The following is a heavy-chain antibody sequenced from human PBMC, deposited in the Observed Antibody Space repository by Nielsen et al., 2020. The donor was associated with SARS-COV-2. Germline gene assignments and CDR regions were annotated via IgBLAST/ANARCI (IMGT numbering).Heavy chain of an antibody. D-gene: IGHD6-13*01. CDR1: GFTFSSYS. CDR2: ISSSSSYI. Sequence: GESLKISCAASGFTFSSYSMNWVRQAPGKGLEWVSSISSSSSYIYYADSVKGRFTISRDNAKNLLYLQMNSLRAEDTAVYYCARVIAAAGPVAYWGQGTLVTVSS. J-gene: IGHJ4*02. V-gene: IGHV3-21*01. CDR3: ARVIAAAGPVAY.